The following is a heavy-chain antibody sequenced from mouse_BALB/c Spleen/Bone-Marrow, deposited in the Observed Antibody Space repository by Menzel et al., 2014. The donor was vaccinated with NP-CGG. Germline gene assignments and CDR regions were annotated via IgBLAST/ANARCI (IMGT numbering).Heavy chain of an antibody. CDR3: ARRGYDKGLAY. D-gene: IGHD2-12*01. V-gene: IGHV1S82*01. CDR2: IHPSDSET. Sequence: VQLQQSGAEVVRPGGSVKLSCKASDYSFNSYWMNWVKQRPGQGLEWIGMIHPSDSETRLNQKFKDKATLTVDKSSSTAYMQLSSPTSEGSGVFYCARRGYDKGLAYWGQGTVVTVSA. J-gene: IGHJ3*01. CDR1: DYSFNSYW.